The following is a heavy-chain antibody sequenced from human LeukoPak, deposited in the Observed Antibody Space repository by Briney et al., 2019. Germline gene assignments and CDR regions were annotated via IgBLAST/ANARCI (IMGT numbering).Heavy chain of an antibody. D-gene: IGHD2-15*01. CDR1: GGSISSGGYY. CDR2: IYYSGST. V-gene: IGHV4-31*03. CDR3: ARSEDCSGGSCYTVTLPDY. Sequence: SSETLSLTCTVSGGSISSGGYYWSWIRQHPGKGLEWIGYIYYSGSTYYNPSLKSRVTISVDTSKNQFSLKLSSVTAADTAVYYCARSEDCSGGSCYTVTLPDYWGQGTLVTVSS. J-gene: IGHJ4*02.